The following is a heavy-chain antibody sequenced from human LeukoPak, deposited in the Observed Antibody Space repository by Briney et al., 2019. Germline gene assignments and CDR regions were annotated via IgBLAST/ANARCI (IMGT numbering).Heavy chain of an antibody. CDR2: ISSSGRYI. CDR1: GFNFSTYS. CDR3: ARGSGVQAAAGTDY. V-gene: IGHV3-21*01. D-gene: IGHD6-13*01. Sequence: GGSLRLSCVPSGFNFSTYSMNWVRQAPGKGLEWVSSISSSGRYIYYADSVRGRFTISRDNAKSSLYLQMNSLRAEDTAVYYCARGSGVQAAAGTDYWGQGTLVTVSS. J-gene: IGHJ4*02.